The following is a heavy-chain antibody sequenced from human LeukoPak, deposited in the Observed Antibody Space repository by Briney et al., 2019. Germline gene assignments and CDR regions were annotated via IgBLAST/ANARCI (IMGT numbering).Heavy chain of an antibody. D-gene: IGHD1-26*01. Sequence: AASVKVSCKASGYTFTTYNINWVRQAPGQGLEWMGWISGYNGNTNYAQKLQGRVTMTTDTSTSTAYMELRSLKSDDTAVYYCARGGVVGATKRFYFDYWGQGTLVTVSS. V-gene: IGHV1-18*01. J-gene: IGHJ4*02. CDR3: ARGGVVGATKRFYFDY. CDR2: ISGYNGNT. CDR1: GYTFTTYN.